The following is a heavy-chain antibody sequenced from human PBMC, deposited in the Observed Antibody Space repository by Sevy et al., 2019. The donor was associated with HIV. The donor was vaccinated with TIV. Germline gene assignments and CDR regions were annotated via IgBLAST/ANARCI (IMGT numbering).Heavy chain of an antibody. Sequence: GGSLRLSCVASGFTFTDHWMTWLRQAPGKGLEWVANIKPDGSEIYYVASVKGRFTISRDNAKNSLYLQMNSLRAEDTAVYYCAREEEDYVWGTSRDLTFFDYWGQGTLVTVSS. CDR3: AREEEDYVWGTSRDLTFFDY. V-gene: IGHV3-7*01. CDR2: IKPDGSEI. CDR1: GFTFTDHW. D-gene: IGHD3-16*02. J-gene: IGHJ4*02.